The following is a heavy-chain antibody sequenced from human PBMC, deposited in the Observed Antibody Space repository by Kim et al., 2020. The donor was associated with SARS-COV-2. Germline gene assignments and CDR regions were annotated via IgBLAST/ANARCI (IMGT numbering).Heavy chain of an antibody. D-gene: IGHD3-3*01. V-gene: IGHV3-7*03. Sequence: GGSLRLSCAASGFTFNSYSMNWVRQAPGKGLEWVATIKQDGSEKHYVGSVKGRFTVSRDNAKNSLYLEMNSLRAEDTAVYYCARVWTHSGRDYWGQGTLVTVSS. J-gene: IGHJ4*02. CDR1: GFTFNSYS. CDR3: ARVWTHSGRDY. CDR2: IKQDGSEK.